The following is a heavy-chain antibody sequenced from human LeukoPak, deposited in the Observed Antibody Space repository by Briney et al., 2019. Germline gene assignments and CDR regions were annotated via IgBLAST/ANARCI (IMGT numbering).Heavy chain of an antibody. CDR1: GGSISSYY. Sequence: PSETLSLTCTVSGGSISSYYWSWIRQPPGKGLEWIGYIYYSGSTNYNPSLKSRVTISVEPSKHPFSLKLSSVTAADTAVYYCARRIAVAGTAWFDPWGQGTLVTVSS. J-gene: IGHJ5*02. V-gene: IGHV4-59*08. D-gene: IGHD6-19*01. CDR3: ARRIAVAGTAWFDP. CDR2: IYYSGST.